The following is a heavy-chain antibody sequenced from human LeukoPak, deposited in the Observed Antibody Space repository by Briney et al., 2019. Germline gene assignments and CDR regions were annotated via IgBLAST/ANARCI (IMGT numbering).Heavy chain of an antibody. D-gene: IGHD2-2*01. CDR1: GDSVSSNSVT. CDR2: TYYRSTWYN. Sequence: SQTLSLTCAVSGDSVSSNSVTWNWIRQSPSRGLEWLGRTYYRSTWYNDYAVSVRGRITVNPDTSKNQFSLHLNSVTPGDTAVYYCARRLTQYDCFDPWGQGILVTVSS. CDR3: ARRLTQYDCFDP. J-gene: IGHJ5*02. V-gene: IGHV6-1*01.